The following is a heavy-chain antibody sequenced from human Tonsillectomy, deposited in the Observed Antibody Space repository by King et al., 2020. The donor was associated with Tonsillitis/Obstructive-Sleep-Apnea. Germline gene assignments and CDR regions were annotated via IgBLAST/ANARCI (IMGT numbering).Heavy chain of an antibody. CDR2: IIPILGIA. J-gene: IGHJ5*02. V-gene: IGHV1-69*10. CDR3: ATILDYYDSSGYPNWFDP. CDR1: GGTFSSYA. D-gene: IGHD3-22*01. Sequence: QLVQSGAEVKKPGSSVKVSCKASGGTFSSYAISWVRQAPGQGLEWMGGIIPILGIANYAQKFQGRVTITADKSTSTAYMELSSLRSEDTAVYYCATILDYYDSSGYPNWFDPWGQGTLVTVSS.